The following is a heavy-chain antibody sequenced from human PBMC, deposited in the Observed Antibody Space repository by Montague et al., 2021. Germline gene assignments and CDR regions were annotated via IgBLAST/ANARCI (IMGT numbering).Heavy chain of an antibody. D-gene: IGHD3-10*01. CDR1: GGSISSGGYY. V-gene: IGHV4-31*03. J-gene: IGHJ6*03. Sequence: TLSLTCTVSGGSISSGGYYWSWIRQHPGKGLEWIRYIYYSGSTYYNPSLKSRVTMSIDTSENHFSLKLNSVTAADTAVYYCARAFGEPPPPFYFYMDVWGKGTTVSVSS. CDR3: ARAFGEPPPPFYFYMDV. CDR2: IYYSGST.